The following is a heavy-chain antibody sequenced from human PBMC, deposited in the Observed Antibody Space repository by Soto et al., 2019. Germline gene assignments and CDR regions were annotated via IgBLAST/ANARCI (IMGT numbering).Heavy chain of an antibody. J-gene: IGHJ4*02. D-gene: IGHD6-19*01. CDR2: SSGSGGST. Sequence: GGSLRLSCAASGFTFSSYAMSWVRQAPGKGLEWVSASSGSGGSTYYADSVKGRFTISRDNSKNTLYLQMNSLRAEDTAVYYCAKGKTGYSSGWYYGNYWGQGTLVTVSS. CDR1: GFTFSSYA. V-gene: IGHV3-23*01. CDR3: AKGKTGYSSGWYYGNY.